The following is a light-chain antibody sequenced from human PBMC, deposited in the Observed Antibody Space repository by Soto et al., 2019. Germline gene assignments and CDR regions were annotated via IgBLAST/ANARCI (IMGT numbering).Light chain of an antibody. CDR3: QQCNDWPLT. CDR2: GAS. J-gene: IGKJ4*01. Sequence: EIVMTQSPATLSVSPGERATLSCRASQSVSSNLGWYQQKPGQAPRLLIYGASTRATGIPATFSGSGSGTEFTLTISSLQSEDFAVYYCQQCNDWPLTFGGGTKVEIQ. V-gene: IGKV3-15*01. CDR1: QSVSSN.